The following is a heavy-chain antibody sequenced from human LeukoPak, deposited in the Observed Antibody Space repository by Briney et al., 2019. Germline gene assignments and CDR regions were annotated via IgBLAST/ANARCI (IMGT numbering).Heavy chain of an antibody. J-gene: IGHJ5*02. CDR3: AREYSGSPFDP. V-gene: IGHV4-31*03. Sequence: SETLSLTCTVSGGSISSGGYYWSWIRQHPGKGLEWIGYIYYSGSTYYNPSLKSRVTISVDTSKNQFSLKLSSVTAADTAVYYCAREYSGSPFDPWGQGTLVTVSS. CDR2: IYYSGST. CDR1: GGSISSGGYY. D-gene: IGHD1-26*01.